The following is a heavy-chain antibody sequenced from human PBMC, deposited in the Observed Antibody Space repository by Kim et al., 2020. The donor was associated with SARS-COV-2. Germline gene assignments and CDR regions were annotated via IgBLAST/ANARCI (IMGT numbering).Heavy chain of an antibody. D-gene: IGHD6-13*01. CDR1: GGSFSGYY. Sequence: SETLSLTCAVYGGSFSGYYWSWIRQPPGKGLEWIGEINHSGSTNYNPSLKSRVTISVDTSKNQFSLKLSSVTAADTAVYYCARGRGIAAAGTLLYYYYYGMDVWGQGTTVTASS. J-gene: IGHJ6*02. CDR3: ARGRGIAAAGTLLYYYYYGMDV. V-gene: IGHV4-34*01. CDR2: INHSGST.